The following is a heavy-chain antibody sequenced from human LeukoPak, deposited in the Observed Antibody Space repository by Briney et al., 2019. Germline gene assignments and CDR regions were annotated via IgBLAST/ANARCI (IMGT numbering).Heavy chain of an antibody. CDR1: GFTFSSYG. CDR2: IRSDGGDK. J-gene: IGHJ4*02. V-gene: IGHV3-33*08. Sequence: GGSLRLSCAASGFTFSSYGMNWVRQAPGKGLEWVAFIRSDGGDKFYADSVKGRFTISRDNSKNTLYLQMNRLRAEDTAVYYCARRAGAYSHPYDYWGQGTLVTVSS. CDR3: ARRAGAYSHPYDY. D-gene: IGHD4/OR15-4a*01.